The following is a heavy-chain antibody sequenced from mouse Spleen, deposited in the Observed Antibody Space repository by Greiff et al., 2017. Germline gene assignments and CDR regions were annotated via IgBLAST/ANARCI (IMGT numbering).Heavy chain of an antibody. CDR1: GYTFTSYW. J-gene: IGHJ3*01. CDR2: IDPSDSYT. D-gene: IGHD2-2*01. Sequence: VQLQQPGAELVKPGASVKLSCKASGYTFTSYWMQWVKQRPGQGLEWIGEIDPSDSYTNYNQKFKGKATLTVDTSSSTAYMQLSSLTSEDSAVYYCARYGYSPWFAYWGQGTLVTVSA. CDR3: ARYGYSPWFAY. V-gene: IGHV1-50*01.